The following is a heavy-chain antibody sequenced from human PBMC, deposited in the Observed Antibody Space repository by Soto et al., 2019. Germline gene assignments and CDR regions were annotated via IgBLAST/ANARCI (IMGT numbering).Heavy chain of an antibody. D-gene: IGHD2-21*01. CDR1: VFSVNNNY. CDR3: AKLWGYYFES. Sequence: WWSLRLSCSASVFSVNNNYMTWVRQAPGRRPEWVAVIYTRGTTHYADFATGRFTFSRDNSKNTLYLQMDSLRPEDTAVYYCAKLWGYYFESWGPGTLVTVSS. CDR2: IYTRGTT. J-gene: IGHJ4*02. V-gene: IGHV3-53*01.